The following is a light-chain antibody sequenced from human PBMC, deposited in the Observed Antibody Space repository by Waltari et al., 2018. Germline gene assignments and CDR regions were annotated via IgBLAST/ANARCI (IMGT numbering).Light chain of an antibody. Sequence: DIVMTQSPDSLAVSLGERATINCKSSQSVLYRSNNYNYLAWYQQKPGQPPKLLIYWASTRESGVPDRFSGSGSGTDFTLPISSLQAEDVAVYYCQQYYSVPPTFGQGTKVEIK. CDR3: QQYYSVPPT. J-gene: IGKJ1*01. V-gene: IGKV4-1*01. CDR2: WAS. CDR1: QSVLYRSNNYNY.